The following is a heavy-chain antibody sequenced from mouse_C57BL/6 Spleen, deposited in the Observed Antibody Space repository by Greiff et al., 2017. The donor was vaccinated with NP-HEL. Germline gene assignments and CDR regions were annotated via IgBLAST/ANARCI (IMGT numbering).Heavy chain of an antibody. Sequence: QVQLQQSGAELVRPGSSVKLSCKASGYTFTSYWMDWVKQRPGQGLEWIGNIYPSDSETHYNQKFKDKATLTVDKSSSTAYMQLSSLTSEDSAVYYCARFGTTVVATSYYFDYWGQGTTLTVSS. CDR2: IYPSDSET. J-gene: IGHJ2*01. CDR3: ARFGTTVVATSYYFDY. CDR1: GYTFTSYW. D-gene: IGHD1-1*01. V-gene: IGHV1-61*01.